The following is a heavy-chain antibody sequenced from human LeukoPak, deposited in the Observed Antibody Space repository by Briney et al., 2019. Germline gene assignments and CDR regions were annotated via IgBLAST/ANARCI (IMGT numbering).Heavy chain of an antibody. D-gene: IGHD5-18*01. CDR2: LDPEDGET. CDR1: GYTLTELS. Sequence: GASVKVSCKVSGYTLTELSMHWVRQAPGKGLEWMGGLDPEDGETIYAQKFQGRVTMTEDTSTDTAYMELSSLRSEDTAVYYCATEDTAMVGAYYYGMDVWGQGTTVTVSS. J-gene: IGHJ6*02. CDR3: ATEDTAMVGAYYYGMDV. V-gene: IGHV1-24*01.